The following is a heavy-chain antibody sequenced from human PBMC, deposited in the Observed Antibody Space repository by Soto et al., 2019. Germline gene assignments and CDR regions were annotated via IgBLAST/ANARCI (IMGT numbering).Heavy chain of an antibody. D-gene: IGHD5-12*01. J-gene: IGHJ6*02. CDR2: ISHSGST. Sequence: QVQLQQWGAGLLKPSETLSLTCAVYGGSFSDYFWSWIRQPPSKGLEWIGEISHSGSTSYNPSLKSRVTISVDTSKNPFFLNLSSVTAADTAVYYCARGLQRRFGGYKGLGYHGMDVWGQGTTVTVSS. CDR1: GGSFSDYF. CDR3: ARGLQRRFGGYKGLGYHGMDV. V-gene: IGHV4-34*01.